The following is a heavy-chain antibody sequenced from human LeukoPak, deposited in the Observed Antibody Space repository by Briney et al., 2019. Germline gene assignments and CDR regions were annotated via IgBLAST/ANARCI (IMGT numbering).Heavy chain of an antibody. Sequence: ASVKVSCKASGGTFSSYAISWVRQAPGQGLEWMGGIIPIFGTANYAQKFQGRVTITTDESTSTAYMELSSLRSEDTAVYYCARGYYYDSSGYYFLNYYYMDVWGKGTTVTVSS. CDR1: GGTFSSYA. CDR2: IIPIFGTA. D-gene: IGHD3-22*01. J-gene: IGHJ6*03. CDR3: ARGYYYDSSGYYFLNYYYMDV. V-gene: IGHV1-69*05.